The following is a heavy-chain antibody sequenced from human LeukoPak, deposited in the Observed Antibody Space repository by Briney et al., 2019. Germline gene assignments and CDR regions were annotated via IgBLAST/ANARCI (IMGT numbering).Heavy chain of an antibody. CDR2: ISGDGTIK. J-gene: IGHJ4*02. Sequence: PGGSLRLSCEPSGFPFSSYWMLWVRQAPGKGLVWVSRISGDGTIKTYADFVRGRFTISRDNTKNILYLQMNSLRVEDTAIYFCSRSQFDYWDQGVLVTVSS. CDR3: SRSQFDY. V-gene: IGHV3-74*03. CDR1: GFPFSSYW.